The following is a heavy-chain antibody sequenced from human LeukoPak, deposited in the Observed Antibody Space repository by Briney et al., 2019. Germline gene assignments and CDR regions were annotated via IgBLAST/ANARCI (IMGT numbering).Heavy chain of an antibody. D-gene: IGHD5-12*01. CDR2: IKQDGSEK. Sequence: PGGSLRLSCAASGYTFSSYWMNWVRQAPGKGLEWVANIKQDGSEKYYVDSVRGRFTISRDNAKNSLYLQMNSLRAEDTAIYYCVGGSGYWGQGTLVTVSS. J-gene: IGHJ4*02. CDR3: VGGSGY. V-gene: IGHV3-7*01. CDR1: GYTFSSYW.